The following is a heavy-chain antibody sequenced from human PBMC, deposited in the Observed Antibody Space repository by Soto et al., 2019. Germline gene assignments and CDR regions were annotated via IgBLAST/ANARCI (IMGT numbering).Heavy chain of an antibody. Sequence: QVQLQESGPGLVKPSQTLSLTCTVSGGSISSGGYCWSWIRQHPGEGLEWSGFMYNSGSTSYNPSLKSRATISVDTSTNQFSLNLRSVTAADTAVYYCARGGDTTKVDYWGQGTLVTVSS. J-gene: IGHJ4*02. CDR2: MYNSGST. CDR3: ARGGDTTKVDY. CDR1: GGSISSGGYC. D-gene: IGHD3-16*01. V-gene: IGHV4-31*03.